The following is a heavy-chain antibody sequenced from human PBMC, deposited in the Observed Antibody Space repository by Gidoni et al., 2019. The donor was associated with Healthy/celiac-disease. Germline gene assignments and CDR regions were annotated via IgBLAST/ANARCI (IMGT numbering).Heavy chain of an antibody. V-gene: IGHV1-69*01. CDR3: AREGKEYSSSYGPGMFQH. Sequence: QVQLVHSGAVVKKPGSSVKVSCKASGGTFIRYAISWVRQAPGQGLGWMGGIFPVFSTTNYDRKCQGRVTMTAEESTSTAYMEMSSLGSEDTAVYDGAREGKEYSSSYGPGMFQHWGQGTLVTVSS. CDR2: IFPVFSTT. J-gene: IGHJ1*01. CDR1: GGTFIRYA. D-gene: IGHD6-6*01.